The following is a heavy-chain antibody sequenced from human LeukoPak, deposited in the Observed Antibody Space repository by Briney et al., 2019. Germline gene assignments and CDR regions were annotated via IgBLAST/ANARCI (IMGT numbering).Heavy chain of an antibody. CDR2: IKQDGSEK. CDR1: GFTFRNYP. Sequence: GGSLRLSCEASGFTFRNYPVHWVRQAPGKGLEWVANIKQDGSEKYYVDSVKGRFTISRDNAKNSLYLQMNSLRAEDTAVYYCARRGSGYTEPIDYWGQGTLVTVSS. D-gene: IGHD5-12*01. CDR3: ARRGSGYTEPIDY. J-gene: IGHJ4*02. V-gene: IGHV3-7*01.